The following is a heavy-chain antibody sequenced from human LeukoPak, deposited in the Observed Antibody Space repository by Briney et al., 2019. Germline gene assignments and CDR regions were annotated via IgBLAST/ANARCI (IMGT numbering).Heavy chain of an antibody. D-gene: IGHD5-18*01. CDR3: ARAPGYSFGPNNCFDP. V-gene: IGHV4-59*01. J-gene: IGHJ5*02. CDR1: GGSINNYY. CDR2: VSFSGST. Sequence: SETLSLTCIVSGGSINNYYWSWIRQPPGKGLEWIGEVSFSGSTNYNPSLTSRVTISADTSKNQVSLTLRSVSRADTAMYYCARAPGYSFGPNNCFDPWGQGTLVTVSS.